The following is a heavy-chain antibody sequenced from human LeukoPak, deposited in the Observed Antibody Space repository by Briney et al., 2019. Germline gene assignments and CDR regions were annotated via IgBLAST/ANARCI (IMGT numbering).Heavy chain of an antibody. J-gene: IGHJ4*02. D-gene: IGHD4-23*01. V-gene: IGHV3-48*03. CDR3: ARDRFYGGKAPFDY. CDR2: ISSSGSTI. CDR1: GFTFSSYE. Sequence: AGGSLRLSCAASGFTFSSYEMNWVRQAPGKGLEWVSYISSSGSTIYYADSVKGRFTISRDNAKNSLYLQMNSLRAEDTAVYYCARDRFYGGKAPFDYWGQGTLVTVSS.